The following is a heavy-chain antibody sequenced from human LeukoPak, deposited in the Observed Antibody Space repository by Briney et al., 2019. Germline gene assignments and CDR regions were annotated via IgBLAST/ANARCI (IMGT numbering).Heavy chain of an antibody. CDR3: ARVTSSGYWFDP. J-gene: IGHJ5*02. CDR1: GYTFTRYY. V-gene: IGHV1-2*02. CDR2: INPDSGAT. Sequence: ASVRVSCKTPGYTFTRYYIHWVRQAPGEGLEWMGWINPDSGATNYAQKFQGSVTMTRETSINTAYMDLTRLRSDDTAVYYCARVTSSGYWFDPWGQGTLVTVSS. D-gene: IGHD3-22*01.